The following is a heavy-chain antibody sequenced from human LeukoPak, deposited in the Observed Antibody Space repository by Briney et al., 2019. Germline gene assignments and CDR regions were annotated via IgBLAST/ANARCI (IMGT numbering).Heavy chain of an antibody. V-gene: IGHV4-59*12. D-gene: IGHD6-19*01. Sequence: PSETLSLTCTVSGGSISSYYWSWIRQPPGKGPEWIGYIYYSGSTNYNPSLKSRVTISVDTSKNQFSLKLSSVTAADTAVYYCARDSSGWYDDAFDIWGQGTMVTVSS. CDR1: GGSISSYY. J-gene: IGHJ3*02. CDR2: IYYSGST. CDR3: ARDSSGWYDDAFDI.